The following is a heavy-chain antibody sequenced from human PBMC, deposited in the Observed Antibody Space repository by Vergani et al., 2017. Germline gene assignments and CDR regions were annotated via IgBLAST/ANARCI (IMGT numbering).Heavy chain of an antibody. Sequence: EVQLVESGGGLVQPGGSLRLSCVGSGFIFGNYWMSWVRQAPGKGLGWVANIKQDGSEKYYVDSVKGRFTISRDNAKNSLYLQMHSLRAEDTAVYFCAGDTSSTWYTVNSPPFDYWGQGTLVTVSS. CDR3: AGDTSSTWYTVNSPPFDY. CDR1: GFIFGNYW. CDR2: IKQDGSEK. J-gene: IGHJ4*02. D-gene: IGHD6-13*01. V-gene: IGHV3-7*01.